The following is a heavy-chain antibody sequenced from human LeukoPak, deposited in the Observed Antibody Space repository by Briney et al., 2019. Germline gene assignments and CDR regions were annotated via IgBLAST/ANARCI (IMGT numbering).Heavy chain of an antibody. CDR1: GGSISSSSYY. V-gene: IGHV4-39*01. CDR3: ARHPYSGSTI. J-gene: IGHJ3*02. D-gene: IGHD1-26*01. Sequence: SETLSLTCTVSGGSISSSSYYWGWIRQPPGKGLEWIGSIYYSGSTYYNPSLKSRVTISVDTSKNQFSLKLSSVTAAYTAVYYCARHPYSGSTIWGQGTMVTVSS. CDR2: IYYSGST.